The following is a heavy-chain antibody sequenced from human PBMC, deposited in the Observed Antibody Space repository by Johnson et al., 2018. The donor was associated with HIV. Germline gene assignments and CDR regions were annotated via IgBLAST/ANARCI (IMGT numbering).Heavy chain of an antibody. V-gene: IGHV3-30*04. J-gene: IGHJ3*02. Sequence: QVQLVESGGELVQPGGSLRLSCAASGFTFSSYAMHWVRQAPGKGLEWVAVISYDGSNKYYADSVKGRFTISRDNSKNTLYLQMNSLRAEDTAVYYCAREKIRAFDIWGQGTMVTVSS. CDR2: ISYDGSNK. CDR1: GFTFSSYA. CDR3: AREKIRAFDI.